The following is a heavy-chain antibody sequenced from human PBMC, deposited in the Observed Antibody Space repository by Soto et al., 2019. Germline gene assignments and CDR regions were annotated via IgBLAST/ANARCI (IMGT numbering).Heavy chain of an antibody. CDR3: ASTKYSSSWENDY. V-gene: IGHV4-39*01. CDR1: GCSISSSSYY. Sequence: SETLSITCTVSGCSISSSSYYWGWIRQPPGKGLEWIGSIYYSGSTYYNPSLKSRVTISVDTSKNQFSLKLSSVTAADTAVYYCASTKYSSSWENDYWGQGTLVTVSS. D-gene: IGHD6-13*01. CDR2: IYYSGST. J-gene: IGHJ4*02.